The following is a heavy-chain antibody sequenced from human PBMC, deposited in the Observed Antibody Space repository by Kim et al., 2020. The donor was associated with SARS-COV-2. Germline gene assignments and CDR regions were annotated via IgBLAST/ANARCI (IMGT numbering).Heavy chain of an antibody. J-gene: IGHJ4*02. D-gene: IGHD2-15*01. V-gene: IGHV4-59*09. Sequence: TNYNPSLKSRVTISVDTSKNQFSLKLSSVTAADTAVYYCARGRDKGPLDYWGQGTLVTVSS. CDR2: T. CDR3: ARGRDKGPLDY.